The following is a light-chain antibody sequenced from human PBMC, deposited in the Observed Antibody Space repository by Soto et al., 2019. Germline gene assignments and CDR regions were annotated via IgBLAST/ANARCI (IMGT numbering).Light chain of an antibody. CDR1: SSDIGSYDL. V-gene: IGLV2-14*02. Sequence: QSALTQPASVSGSPGQSITISCNGTSSDIGSYDLLSWYQQHPGKAPKLMIYEVTKRPAGVSDRFSGSKSGNTASLTISGLQAEDEADYYCSSYTSSSTLVFGTGTKVTVL. CDR2: EVT. J-gene: IGLJ1*01. CDR3: SSYTSSSTLV.